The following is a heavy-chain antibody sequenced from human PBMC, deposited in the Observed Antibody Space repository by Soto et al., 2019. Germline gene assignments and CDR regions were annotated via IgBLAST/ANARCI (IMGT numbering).Heavy chain of an antibody. D-gene: IGHD6-13*01. CDR2: IYYSGST. J-gene: IGHJ5*02. V-gene: IGHV4-39*01. CDR1: GGSISSSSFH. Sequence: QLQLQESGPGLVKPSETLSLTCTVSGGSISSSSFHWGWIRQPPGKGLEWIGRIYYSGSTYYSPSLKILVTLSVDASKNQFSLKLSSVTAADTAVYYCARRERAAGTDWWFDPWGQGTLVTVSS. CDR3: ARRERAAGTDWWFDP.